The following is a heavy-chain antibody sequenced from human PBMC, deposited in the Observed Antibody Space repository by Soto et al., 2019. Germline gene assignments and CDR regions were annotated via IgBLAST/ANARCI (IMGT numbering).Heavy chain of an antibody. D-gene: IGHD6-19*01. CDR1: GFTFSSYG. CDR3: VKDGSSGWPYFYAMDV. CDR2: ISYDGRNK. Sequence: QVQLVESGGGVVQPGRSLRLSCAASGFTFSSYGMHWVRQAPGKGLEWVAVISYDGRNKYYADAVKGRFTISRDNSKNSLYLQMSRLRAEDTAVYYCVKDGSSGWPYFYAMDVWGEGTTVTVSS. J-gene: IGHJ6*04. V-gene: IGHV3-30*18.